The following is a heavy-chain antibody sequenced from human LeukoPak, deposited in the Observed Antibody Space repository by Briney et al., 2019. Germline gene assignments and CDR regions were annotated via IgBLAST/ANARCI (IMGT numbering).Heavy chain of an antibody. J-gene: IGHJ4*02. Sequence: PSGTLSLTCAVSGGSISSSNWWSWVRQSPGKGLEWIGEIHHSGSTNYNPSLKSRVSISVDKSKNQFSLKLSSVTAADTAVYYCARDSRYCSGGNCHLRFDYWGQGILVTVSS. V-gene: IGHV4-4*02. CDR1: GGSISSSNW. D-gene: IGHD2-15*01. CDR3: ARDSRYCSGGNCHLRFDY. CDR2: IHHSGST.